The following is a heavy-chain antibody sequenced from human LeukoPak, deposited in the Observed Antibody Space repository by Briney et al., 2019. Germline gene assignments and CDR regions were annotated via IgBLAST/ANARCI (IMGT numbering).Heavy chain of an antibody. Sequence: GGSLRLSCAASGFSFDGYGMSWVRQAPGKGLEWVSGINWNGGSTGYADSVKGRFTISRDNAKNSLYLQMNSLRAEDTALYYCARYPYYYDSSGAGAFDIWGQGTMVTVSS. CDR2: INWNGGST. CDR1: GFSFDGYG. D-gene: IGHD3-22*01. V-gene: IGHV3-20*04. CDR3: ARYPYYYDSSGAGAFDI. J-gene: IGHJ3*02.